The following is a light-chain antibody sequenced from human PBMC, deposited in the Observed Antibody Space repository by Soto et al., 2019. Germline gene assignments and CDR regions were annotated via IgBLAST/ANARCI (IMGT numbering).Light chain of an antibody. J-gene: IGLJ3*02. CDR1: SSNIGAGYD. Sequence: QSVLTQPPSMSGAPGQRVTISCTGSSSNIGAGYDVHWYQLLPGTAPKLLIYGNTNRPSGVPDRFSGSKSGTSASLAITGLRAEDEADYYSQSHDSSLNSWVFGGGTQLTVL. V-gene: IGLV1-40*01. CDR2: GNT. CDR3: QSHDSSLNSWV.